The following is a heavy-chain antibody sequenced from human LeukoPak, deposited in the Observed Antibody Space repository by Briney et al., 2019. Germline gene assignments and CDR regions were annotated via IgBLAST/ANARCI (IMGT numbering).Heavy chain of an antibody. V-gene: IGHV3-30-3*01. J-gene: IGHJ4*02. CDR2: ISYDGSNK. CDR3: ARDDGWGDAVDGMGY. CDR1: GFTFSSYA. D-gene: IGHD6-19*01. Sequence: GGSLRLSCAASGFTFSSYAMHWVRQAPGKGLEWVAVISYDGSNKYYADSVKGRFTISRDNSKNTLYLQMNSLRAEDTAVYFCARDDGWGDAVDGMGYWGQGTLVTVSS.